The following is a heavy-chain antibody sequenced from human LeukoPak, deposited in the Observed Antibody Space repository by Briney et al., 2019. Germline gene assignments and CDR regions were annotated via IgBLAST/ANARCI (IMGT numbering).Heavy chain of an antibody. J-gene: IGHJ3*02. Sequence: GGSLRLSCAASGFTFSNYWVNWVRQAPGKGLEWVASIKHDGSEKYHVDSVKGRFTISRDNAKNSLYLQMNSLRAEDTALYYCAAQGYNSGWYGFDIWGQGTMVTVSS. D-gene: IGHD6-19*01. CDR3: AAQGYNSGWYGFDI. CDR2: IKHDGSEK. CDR1: GFTFSNYW. V-gene: IGHV3-7*01.